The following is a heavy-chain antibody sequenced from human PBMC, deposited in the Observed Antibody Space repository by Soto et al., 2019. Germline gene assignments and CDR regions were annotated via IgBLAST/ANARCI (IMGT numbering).Heavy chain of an antibody. CDR2: ISYDGSNK. Sequence: PGGSLRLSXAASGFTFSSYAMHWVRQAPGKGLEWVAVISYDGSNKYYADSVKGRFTISRDNSKNTLYLQMNSLRAEDTAVYYCARDPLIVVWVKTYYYYGMDVWGQGTTVTVSS. V-gene: IGHV3-30-3*01. CDR1: GFTFSSYA. D-gene: IGHD3-22*01. J-gene: IGHJ6*02. CDR3: ARDPLIVVWVKTYYYYGMDV.